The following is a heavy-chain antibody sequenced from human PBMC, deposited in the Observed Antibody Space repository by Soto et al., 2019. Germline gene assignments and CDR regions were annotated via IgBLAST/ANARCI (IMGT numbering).Heavy chain of an antibody. CDR3: AGGTATAKA. Sequence: EVQLVESGGGLVQPGGSLRLSCAASGFTVSSNYMSWVRQAPGKGLEWGSVVYSGGSTFYADSAKGRFTISRDNSNTTLYLQMNSLTLDATAVYYCAGGTATAKAWGQGTLVTVSS. CDR2: VYSGGST. CDR1: GFTVSSNY. J-gene: IGHJ5*02. V-gene: IGHV3-66*01. D-gene: IGHD2-21*02.